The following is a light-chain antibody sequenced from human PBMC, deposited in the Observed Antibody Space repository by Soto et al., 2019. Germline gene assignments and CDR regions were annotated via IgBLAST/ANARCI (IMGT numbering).Light chain of an antibody. CDR1: QSISSW. Sequence: DIQMTQSPSTLSASVGDRVTITCRASQSISSWLAWYQQKPGKAPKLLIYDASSLESGVPSRFSGSGSGTEFTLTISSLQPDDFETYYCQQYNSYRYTFGQGTKVDIK. CDR2: DAS. CDR3: QQYNSYRYT. V-gene: IGKV1-5*01. J-gene: IGKJ2*01.